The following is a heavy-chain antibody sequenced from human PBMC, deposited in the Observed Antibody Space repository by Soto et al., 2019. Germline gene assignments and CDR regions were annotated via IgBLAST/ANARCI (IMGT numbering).Heavy chain of an antibody. Sequence: SQTLSLTCGISGDSVFSNNVAWNWIRQSPSRGLEWLGRTYYTSKWYNDYAVSVKSRITINPDTSKNQFSLQLNSLTPDDTAVYYCVRGRNCAFDIWGQGTTVTVSS. CDR3: VRGRNCAFDI. J-gene: IGHJ3*02. CDR1: GDSVFSNNVA. V-gene: IGHV6-1*01. CDR2: TYYTSKWYN.